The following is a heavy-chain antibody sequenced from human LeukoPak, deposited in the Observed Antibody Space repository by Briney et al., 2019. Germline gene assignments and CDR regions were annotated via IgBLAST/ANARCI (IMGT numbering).Heavy chain of an antibody. V-gene: IGHV3-23*01. CDR3: AKGGHYSFFDY. J-gene: IGHJ4*02. D-gene: IGHD3-3*01. CDR1: GLTFSGYA. CDR2: ISGYGGST. Sequence: PGGCLRLSCATSGLTFSGYAMTWVRQAPGKGLEWVSTISGYGGSTYSADSVKGRFTISRENSKNTVYLQMNSLRVEDTAVYYCAKGGHYSFFDYWGQGTLVTVSS.